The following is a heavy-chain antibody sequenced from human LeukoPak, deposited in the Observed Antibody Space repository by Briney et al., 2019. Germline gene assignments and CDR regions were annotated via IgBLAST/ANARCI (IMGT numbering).Heavy chain of an antibody. Sequence: GVSLTLSCVVSGFSFNTYTMKWLRQAPGKGVEGVSSIRSRSSYIYRGLPVKGGFTISRDNAYNSLYLQMNSLRAEDTAVYYCARDGDGSPYYFDQWGQGTLVTVSS. CDR2: IRSRSSYI. V-gene: IGHV3-21*01. CDR3: ARDGDGSPYYFDQ. J-gene: IGHJ4*02. D-gene: IGHD1-26*01. CDR1: GFSFNTYT.